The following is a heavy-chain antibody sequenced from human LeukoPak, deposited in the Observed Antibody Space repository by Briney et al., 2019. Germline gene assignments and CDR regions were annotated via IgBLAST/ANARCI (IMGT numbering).Heavy chain of an antibody. V-gene: IGHV3-7*01. Sequence: GGSLRLSFAASGFTFSNYWMSWVRQAPGKGLEWVANIKEDGSEKYYVDSVKGRFAISRDNARNSLYLQMNSLRAEDTAVYYCASGRQLGYWGQGTLVTVSS. CDR3: ASGRQLGY. CDR1: GFTFSNYW. CDR2: IKEDGSEK. J-gene: IGHJ4*02. D-gene: IGHD6-13*01.